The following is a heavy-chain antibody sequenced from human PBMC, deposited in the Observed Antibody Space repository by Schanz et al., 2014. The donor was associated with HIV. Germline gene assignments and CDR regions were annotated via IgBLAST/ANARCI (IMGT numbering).Heavy chain of an antibody. Sequence: VQLLESGGGLVQPGGSLRLSCTASGLPFSTYAMSWVRQAPGKGLEWFAGVSRSGANTYYADSVKGRFTISRDNSENTLFLQVNSLRAEDTAVYYCSTSGYYPPDLWGRGTLVTVSS. V-gene: IGHV3-23*01. D-gene: IGHD3-3*01. CDR1: GLPFSTYA. CDR3: STSGYYPPDL. J-gene: IGHJ2*01. CDR2: VSRSGANT.